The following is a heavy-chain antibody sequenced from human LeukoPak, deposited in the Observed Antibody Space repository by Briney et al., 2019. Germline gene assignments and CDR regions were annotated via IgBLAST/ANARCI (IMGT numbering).Heavy chain of an antibody. Sequence: ASVKVSCKASGYTFTSYGISWVRQAPGQGLEWMGWITAYNDNTNYAQKLQGRVTMTTDTSTSTAYMELRSLRSDDTAVYYCARALLWFGEPSHIDYWGQGTLVAASS. CDR3: ARALLWFGEPSHIDY. V-gene: IGHV1-18*01. CDR1: GYTFTSYG. J-gene: IGHJ4*02. D-gene: IGHD3-10*01. CDR2: ITAYNDNT.